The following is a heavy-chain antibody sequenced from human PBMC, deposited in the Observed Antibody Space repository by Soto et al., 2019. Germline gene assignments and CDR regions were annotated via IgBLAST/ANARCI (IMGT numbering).Heavy chain of an antibody. J-gene: IGHJ4*02. CDR3: AKAMTTRPYYFDS. Sequence: EVHLLESGGGLVQPGGSLRLSCAASGFTFSNYAMAWVRQAPGKGLEWVSGLINSGGSTYYADSVKGRFTISRDNSKNTLYLQSNSLRAEDTALYYCAKAMTTRPYYFDSWAQGTLVAVSS. V-gene: IGHV3-23*01. CDR1: GFTFSNYA. D-gene: IGHD4-17*01. CDR2: LINSGGST.